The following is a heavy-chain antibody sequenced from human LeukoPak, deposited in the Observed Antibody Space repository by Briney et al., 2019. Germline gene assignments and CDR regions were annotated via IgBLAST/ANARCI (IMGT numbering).Heavy chain of an antibody. CDR2: IWYDGSNK. J-gene: IGHJ4*02. Sequence: GRSLRLSCAASGFTFSSYGMHWVRQAPGKGLEWVAVIWYDGSNKYYADSVKGRFTISRDNSKNTLYLQMNSLRAEDTAVYYCAKYFTPHRGSYGIDYWGQGTLVTVSS. CDR1: GFTFSSYG. CDR3: AKYFTPHRGSYGIDY. V-gene: IGHV3-33*06. D-gene: IGHD1-26*01.